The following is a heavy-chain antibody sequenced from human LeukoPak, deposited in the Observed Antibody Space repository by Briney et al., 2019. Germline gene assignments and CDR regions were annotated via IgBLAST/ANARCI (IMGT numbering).Heavy chain of an antibody. J-gene: IGHJ6*03. V-gene: IGHV3-48*03. CDR3: ARARGSDYYYYYMDV. CDR2: ITSSGGTK. CDR1: GFSFSTYE. Sequence: GGSLRLSCAASGFSFSTYEMNWVRQAPGKGLECISYITSSGGTKDYAKSVKGRFIIPRDNAKNSLFLQMNSLTTEDTAVYYCARARGSDYYYYYMDVWGKGTTVTVSS.